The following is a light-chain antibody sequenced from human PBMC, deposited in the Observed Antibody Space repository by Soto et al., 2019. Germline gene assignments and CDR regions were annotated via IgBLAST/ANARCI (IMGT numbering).Light chain of an antibody. CDR3: QQYNRWPQT. V-gene: IGKV3-15*01. J-gene: IGKJ1*01. Sequence: EIVMTQSPGTLSVSPGERDTLSCRASQNITSNLTWYQQTPGQAPRLLVYGASTRAIGIPARFSGSGSGTEFTLTISSLQSEDFAVYYCQQYNRWPQTFGQGTKVDIK. CDR2: GAS. CDR1: QNITSN.